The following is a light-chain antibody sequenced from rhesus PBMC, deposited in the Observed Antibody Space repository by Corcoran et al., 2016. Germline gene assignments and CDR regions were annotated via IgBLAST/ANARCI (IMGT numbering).Light chain of an antibody. CDR2: DVT. V-gene: IGLV2-23*01. J-gene: IGLJ1*01. CDR1: SSDIGDYNY. CDR3: NSYGGTNTYI. Sequence: QAALTQPPSVSGSPGQSVTISCTGSSSDIGDYNYVSWYRQHPGEAPKLMIYDVTKRPSGVSDRFSGSNSGNTASLTISGLQAEDEADYYCNSYGGTNTYIFGGGTRLTVL.